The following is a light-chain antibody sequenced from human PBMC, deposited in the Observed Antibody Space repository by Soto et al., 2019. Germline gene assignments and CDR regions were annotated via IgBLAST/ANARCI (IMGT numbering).Light chain of an antibody. CDR3: LLSYSGTSV. CDR2: DTS. V-gene: IGLV7-46*01. J-gene: IGLJ7*01. Sequence: QAVVTQEPSLTVSPGGTVTLTCTSNTGPVTRGHFPYWFQQKPGLAPRTLIYDTSNKHSRTPARFSGSLLGGKAALTLSGAQPEDEAEYYCLLSYSGTSVFGGGTQLTVL. CDR1: TGPVTRGHF.